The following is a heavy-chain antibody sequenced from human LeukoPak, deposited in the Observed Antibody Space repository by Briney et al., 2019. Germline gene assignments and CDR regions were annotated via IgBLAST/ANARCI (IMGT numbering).Heavy chain of an antibody. Sequence: SVKVSCKASGGTFSSYAISWVRQAPGQGLEWMGRIIPILGIANYAQKFQGRVTITADKSTSTAYMELSSLRSEDTAVYYCARDPPTVTTPYYYYGMDVWGQGTTVTVSS. D-gene: IGHD4-17*01. V-gene: IGHV1-69*04. CDR1: GGTFSSYA. CDR2: IIPILGIA. J-gene: IGHJ6*02. CDR3: ARDPPTVTTPYYYYGMDV.